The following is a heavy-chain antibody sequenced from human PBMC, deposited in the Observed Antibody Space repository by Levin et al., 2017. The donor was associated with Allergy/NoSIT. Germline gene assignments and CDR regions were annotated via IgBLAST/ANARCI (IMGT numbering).Heavy chain of an antibody. CDR3: ARRIVTTGGSETFGI. D-gene: IGHD5-12*01. CDR2: IRNKANSYTT. CDR1: GFIFSDHY. J-gene: IGHJ3*02. V-gene: IGHV3-72*01. Sequence: RSGGSLRLSCAASGFIFSDHYMDWVRQAPGKGLEWVGRIRNKANSYTTEYAASVKGRFTISRDDSKSSLYLQMNSLKTEDTAVYYCARRIVTTGGSETFGIWGQGTMVTVSS.